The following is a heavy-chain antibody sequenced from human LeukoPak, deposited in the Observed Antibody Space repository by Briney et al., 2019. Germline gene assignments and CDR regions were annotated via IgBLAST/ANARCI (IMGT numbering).Heavy chain of an antibody. Sequence: PGRSLRLSCAASGFTFSSYAMHWVRQAPGKGLEWVAVISYDGSNKYYADSVKGRFTISRDNSKNTLYLQMNSLRAEDTAVYYCARAYYDSSGYHPSYYFDYWGQGTLVTVSS. V-gene: IGHV3-30-3*01. CDR2: ISYDGSNK. CDR1: GFTFSSYA. D-gene: IGHD3-22*01. CDR3: ARAYYDSSGYHPSYYFDY. J-gene: IGHJ4*02.